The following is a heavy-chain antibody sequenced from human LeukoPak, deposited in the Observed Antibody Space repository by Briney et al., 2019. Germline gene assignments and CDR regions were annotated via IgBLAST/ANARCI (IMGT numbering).Heavy chain of an antibody. CDR2: ISGSGGST. CDR1: GFTFSSYG. V-gene: IGHV3-23*01. J-gene: IGHJ4*02. CDR3: AKGGRRGYSYYDY. D-gene: IGHD5-18*01. Sequence: PGGSLRLSCAASGFTFSSYGMSWVRQAPGKGLEWVSAISGSGGSTYYADSVKGRFTISRDNSKNTLYLQMNSLRAEDTAVYYCAKGGRRGYSYYDYWGQGTLVTVSS.